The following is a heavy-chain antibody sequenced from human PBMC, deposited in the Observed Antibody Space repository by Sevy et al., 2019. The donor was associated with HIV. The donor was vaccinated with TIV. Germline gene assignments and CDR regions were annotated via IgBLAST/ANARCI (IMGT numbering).Heavy chain of an antibody. J-gene: IGHJ4*02. V-gene: IGHV4-59*13. CDR3: ARSVGTGNYFDY. CDR2: IYYSGST. D-gene: IGHD2-21*02. Sequence: SETLSLTCTVYGGSMTSYYWNWIRQPPGKVLEWIGYIYYSGSTNYNPSLKSQVTMSVDTSKNRFSLTLISVTAADTAVYHCARSVGTGNYFDYWGQGALVTVSS. CDR1: GGSMTSYY.